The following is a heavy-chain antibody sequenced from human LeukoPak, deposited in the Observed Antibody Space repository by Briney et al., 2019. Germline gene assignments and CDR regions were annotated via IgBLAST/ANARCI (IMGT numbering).Heavy chain of an antibody. J-gene: IGHJ4*02. Sequence: GGSLRLSCAASGFTFSRFLMHWVRQAPGKGLVSVSLISNDGRTTRYAGSVKGRFTISRDNAKNTLYLEMNSLRAEDTAVYYCARDLAGSIDYWGQGTLVTVSS. CDR1: GFTFSRFL. CDR2: ISNDGRTT. CDR3: ARDLAGSIDY. V-gene: IGHV3-74*01. D-gene: IGHD6-19*01.